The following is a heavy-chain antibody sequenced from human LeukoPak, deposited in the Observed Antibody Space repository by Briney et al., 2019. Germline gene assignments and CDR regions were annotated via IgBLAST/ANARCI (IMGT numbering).Heavy chain of an antibody. Sequence: GGSLRLSCAASGFTFSSYVMSWVRQAPGKGLEWVSGISLGTSDTYYADSVKGRFTISRDNSRTTLYLQMNSLRAEDTAVYYCAKRLLYSYGPGFDYWGQGTLVTVSS. CDR1: GFTFSSYV. D-gene: IGHD5-18*01. V-gene: IGHV3-23*01. CDR3: AKRLLYSYGPGFDY. J-gene: IGHJ4*02. CDR2: ISLGTSDT.